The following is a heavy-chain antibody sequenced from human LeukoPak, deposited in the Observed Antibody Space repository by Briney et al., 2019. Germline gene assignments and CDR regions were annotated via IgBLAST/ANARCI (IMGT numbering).Heavy chain of an antibody. D-gene: IGHD3-10*01. CDR3: ARDPGYYGSGSYLN. V-gene: IGHV3-7*01. J-gene: IGHJ4*02. Sequence: PGGSLRLSCVASGFTFSGDWMTWVRQAPGKGLEWVSNIKQDGSEKYYVDSVKGRFTISRDNAKNSLHLQMNSLRAEDTAVYYCARDPGYYGSGSYLNWGQGTLVTVSS. CDR2: IKQDGSEK. CDR1: GFTFSGDW.